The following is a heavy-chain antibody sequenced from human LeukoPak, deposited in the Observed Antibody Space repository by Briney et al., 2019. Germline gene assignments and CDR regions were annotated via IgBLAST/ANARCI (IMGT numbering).Heavy chain of an antibody. J-gene: IGHJ4*02. CDR3: TIYYFASGTYFDY. Sequence: GGSLRLSCAASGFTFSNAWMSWVRQAPGKGLEWVGRIKSKTDGGTTDYAAPVKGRFTISRDDSKNTLSLQMNSLKTEDTAVYYCTIYYFASGTYFDYWGRGILVIVS. CDR2: IKSKTDGGTT. V-gene: IGHV3-15*01. CDR1: GFTFSNAW. D-gene: IGHD3-10*01.